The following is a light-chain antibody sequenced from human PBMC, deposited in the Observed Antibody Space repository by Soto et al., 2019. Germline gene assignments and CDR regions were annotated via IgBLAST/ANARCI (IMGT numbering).Light chain of an antibody. V-gene: IGKV3-15*01. CDR1: QSVSIK. J-gene: IGKJ1*01. CDR3: QQYNTWPRT. CDR2: GAS. Sequence: EILITQSPATLSVSPGERGTLSCRASQSVSIKLAWYQQTPGQAPRILIYGASTRDTDIPGRFSGVWSGTECTLTISSLQSEDFAIYFCQQYNTWPRTFGQGTKVDIK.